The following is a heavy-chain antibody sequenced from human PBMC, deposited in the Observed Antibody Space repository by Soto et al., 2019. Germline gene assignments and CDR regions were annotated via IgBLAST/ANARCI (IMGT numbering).Heavy chain of an antibody. J-gene: IGHJ5*02. Sequence: SETLSLTCTVSGGSISSGGYYWSWIRQHPGKGLEWIGYIYYSGGTYYNPSLKSRVTISVDTSKNQFSLKLSSVTAADTAVYYCARVDDVAVDGEGWFDPWGQGTLVTVSS. CDR1: GGSISSGGYY. CDR2: IYYSGGT. V-gene: IGHV4-31*03. CDR3: ARVDDVAVDGEGWFDP. D-gene: IGHD6-19*01.